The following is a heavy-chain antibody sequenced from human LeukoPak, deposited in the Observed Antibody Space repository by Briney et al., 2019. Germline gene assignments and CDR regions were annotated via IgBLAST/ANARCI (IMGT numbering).Heavy chain of an antibody. CDR1: GGSISSYY. CDR3: ASQDTAMAQLDY. J-gene: IGHJ4*02. Sequence: SETLSLTCTVSGGSISSYYWSWIRQPPGKGLEWIGYIYYSGSTNYNPSLKSRVTISVDTSKNQFSLKLSSVTAADTAVYYCASQDTAMAQLDYWGQGTLVTVSS. D-gene: IGHD5-18*01. V-gene: IGHV4-59*08. CDR2: IYYSGST.